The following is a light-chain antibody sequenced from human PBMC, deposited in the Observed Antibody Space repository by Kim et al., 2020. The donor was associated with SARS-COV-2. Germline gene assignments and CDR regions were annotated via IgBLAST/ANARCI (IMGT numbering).Light chain of an antibody. J-gene: IGKJ4*01. V-gene: IGKV4-1*01. CDR2: WAS. CDR1: QSVLYSVNNKNY. CDR3: QQALTTPIT. Sequence: ATINCKSSQSVLYSVNNKNYLIWYQQKPGQPPRLLIHWASTRESGVPDRFSGSGSGTDFSLTISSLQAEDVAVYYCQQALTTPITFGGGTKVDIK.